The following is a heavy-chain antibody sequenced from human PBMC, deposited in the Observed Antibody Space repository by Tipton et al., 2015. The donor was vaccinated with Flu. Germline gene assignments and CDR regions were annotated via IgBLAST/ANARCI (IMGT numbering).Heavy chain of an antibody. Sequence: SLRLSCAASGFTFSSYGMHWVRQAPGKGLEWVAVIWYDGSNKYYADSVKGRFTISRDNSKNTLYLQMNSLRAEDTAVYYCARVRPGEWRYYSTDYWGQGTLVTVSS. CDR1: GFTFSSYG. D-gene: IGHD3-10*01. J-gene: IGHJ4*02. CDR2: IWYDGSNK. CDR3: ARVRPGEWRYYSTDY. V-gene: IGHV3-33*08.